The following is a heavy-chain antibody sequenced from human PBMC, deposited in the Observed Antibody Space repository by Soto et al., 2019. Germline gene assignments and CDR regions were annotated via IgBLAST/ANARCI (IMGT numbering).Heavy chain of an antibody. CDR3: ARGIWGSHPYYFDN. J-gene: IGHJ4*02. D-gene: IGHD3-16*02. Sequence: GASVKVSCKVAGYTLTELSIHWVRQAPGKGLEWMGGLDPEDGETIYAEKFQGRVTMTEDTSRDTAYLRLSSLRSEDTAVYYCARGIWGSHPYYFDNWGQGTLVTVSS. CDR1: GYTLTELS. V-gene: IGHV1-24*01. CDR2: LDPEDGET.